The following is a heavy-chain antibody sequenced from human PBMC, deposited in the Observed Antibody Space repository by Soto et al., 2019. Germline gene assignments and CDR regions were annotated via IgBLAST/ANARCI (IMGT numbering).Heavy chain of an antibody. J-gene: IGHJ6*03. V-gene: IGHV1-8*01. CDR1: GYTFTSYD. D-gene: IGHD3-10*01. CDR3: ARADHYYGSGSYYGDYYYYMDV. CDR2: MNPNSGNT. Sequence: ASVKVSCKASGYTFTSYDINWVRQATGQGLEWMGWMNPNSGNTGYAQKFQGRATMTRNTSISTAYMELSSLRSEDTAVYYCARADHYYGSGSYYGDYYYYMDVWGKGTTVTVSS.